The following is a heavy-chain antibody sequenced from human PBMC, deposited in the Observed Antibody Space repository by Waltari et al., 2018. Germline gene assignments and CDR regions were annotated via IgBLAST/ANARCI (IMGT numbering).Heavy chain of an antibody. CDR2: INHSGST. J-gene: IGHJ6*02. CDR3: ARQKRIGYCSSTSCYTRPYGMDV. V-gene: IGHV4-34*01. CDR1: GGSFSGDY. Sequence: QVQLQQWGAGLLKPSETLSLTCAVYGGSFSGDYWRWIRQPPGKGLDGIGEINHSGSTNYNPSLKSRVTISVDTSKNQFSLKLSSVTAADTAVYYCARQKRIGYCSSTSCYTRPYGMDVWGQGTTVTVSS. D-gene: IGHD2-2*02.